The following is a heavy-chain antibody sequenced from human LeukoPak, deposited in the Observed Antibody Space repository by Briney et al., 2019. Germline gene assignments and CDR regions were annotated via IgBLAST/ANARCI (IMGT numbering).Heavy chain of an antibody. Sequence: PSETLSLTCAVYGGSFSGYYWSWIRQPPGKGLEWIGEINHSGSTNYNPSLKSRVTISVDMSKNQFSLKLSSVTAADTAVYYCARHDYGDYVYYFDYWGQGTLVTVSS. J-gene: IGHJ4*02. CDR2: INHSGST. V-gene: IGHV4-34*01. CDR3: ARHDYGDYVYYFDY. D-gene: IGHD4-17*01. CDR1: GGSFSGYY.